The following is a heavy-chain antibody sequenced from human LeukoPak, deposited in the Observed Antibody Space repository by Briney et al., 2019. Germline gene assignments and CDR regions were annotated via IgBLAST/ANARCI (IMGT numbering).Heavy chain of an antibody. Sequence: GSLSLACAASGFTFSSYWMSWVRQAPGKGLEWVANIKQDGSEKYYVVSVKGRFTSSRDNAKNSLYLQMNSLRAEDTAVYYCARGPYSGSCYLGWFDPWGQGTLVTVSS. J-gene: IGHJ5*02. CDR2: IKQDGSEK. D-gene: IGHD1-26*01. V-gene: IGHV3-7*01. CDR1: GFTFSSYW. CDR3: ARGPYSGSCYLGWFDP.